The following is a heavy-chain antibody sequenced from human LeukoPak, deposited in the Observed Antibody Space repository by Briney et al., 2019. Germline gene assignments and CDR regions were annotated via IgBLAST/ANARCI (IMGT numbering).Heavy chain of an antibody. D-gene: IGHD6-13*01. V-gene: IGHV1-18*01. CDR3: ARDPYSSSWVYYYYYGMDV. CDR2: ISAYNGNT. J-gene: IGHJ6*02. Sequence: ASVKVSCKASGYTFTSYGISWVRQAPGQGLEWMGWISAYNGNTNYAQKLQGRVTMTTDTSISTAYMELSRLRSDDTAVYYCARDPYSSSWVYYYYYGMDVWGQGTTVTVSS. CDR1: GYTFTSYG.